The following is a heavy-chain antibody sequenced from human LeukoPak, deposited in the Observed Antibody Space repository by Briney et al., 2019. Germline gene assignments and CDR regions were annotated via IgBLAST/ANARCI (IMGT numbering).Heavy chain of an antibody. CDR1: GFTFSSYA. J-gene: IGHJ4*02. V-gene: IGHV3-23*01. Sequence: PGGSLRLSCAASGFTFSSYAMSWVRQAPGKGLEWVSAISGSGGSTYYADSVKGRFTISRANSKNRLFLQMNSLRAEDTAVYYCAKSGSRDWDYFEYWGQGTLVTASS. CDR2: ISGSGGST. D-gene: IGHD6-19*01. CDR3: AKSGSRDWDYFEY.